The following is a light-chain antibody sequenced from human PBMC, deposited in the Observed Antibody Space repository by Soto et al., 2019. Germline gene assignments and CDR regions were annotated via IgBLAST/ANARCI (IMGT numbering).Light chain of an antibody. V-gene: IGKV3-20*01. Sequence: IVLTQSPGTLSLSPGQRATPSCRASESISRDYLAWYQPRLGHAPRLLIYGASSGAPGIPDRFSGSASGTDFTLTISRLEPEDFAIYYCRQYGGVPYTFGQGTKLEIK. CDR1: ESISRDY. J-gene: IGKJ2*01. CDR3: RQYGGVPYT. CDR2: GAS.